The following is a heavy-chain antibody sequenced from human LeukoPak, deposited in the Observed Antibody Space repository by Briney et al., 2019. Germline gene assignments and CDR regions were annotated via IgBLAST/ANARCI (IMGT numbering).Heavy chain of an antibody. D-gene: IGHD3-3*02. CDR2: ISSSSSYI. CDR3: ARDKSSIGAFDI. V-gene: IGHV3-21*01. CDR1: GFTFSSYS. Sequence: GGSLRLSCAASGFTFSSYSMNWVCQAPGKGLEWVSSISSSSSYIYYADSVKGRFTISRDNAKNSLYLQMNSLRAEDTAVYYCARDKSSIGAFDIWGQGTMVTVSS. J-gene: IGHJ3*02.